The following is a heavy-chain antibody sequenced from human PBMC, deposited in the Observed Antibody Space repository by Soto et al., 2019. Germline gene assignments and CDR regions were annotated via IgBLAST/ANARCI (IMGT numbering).Heavy chain of an antibody. D-gene: IGHD3-22*01. CDR3: ASLPGYSSGYYYFDY. CDR2: IIPIFGTA. Sequence: SVKVSCKASGGTFSSYAISWVRQAPGQGLEWMGGIIPIFGTANYAQKFQGRVTITADESTSTAYMELSSLRSEDTAVYYCASLPGYSSGYYYFDYWGQGTLVTVSS. J-gene: IGHJ4*02. V-gene: IGHV1-69*13. CDR1: GGTFSSYA.